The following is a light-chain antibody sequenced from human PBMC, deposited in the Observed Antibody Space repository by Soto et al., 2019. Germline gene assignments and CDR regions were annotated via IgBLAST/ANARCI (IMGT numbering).Light chain of an antibody. CDR3: QQYGTAPPRT. CDR1: QSVSNNF. V-gene: IGKV3-20*01. J-gene: IGKJ1*01. CDR2: DAS. Sequence: EIVLKKSPGTLSLSPGERATLSCRASQSVSNNFLAWYQQKPGQAPRLLVFDASKRPTGIPDRFSGSGSGTDFTLTISRLEPEDFGVYYCQQYGTAPPRTFGQGTKVDIK.